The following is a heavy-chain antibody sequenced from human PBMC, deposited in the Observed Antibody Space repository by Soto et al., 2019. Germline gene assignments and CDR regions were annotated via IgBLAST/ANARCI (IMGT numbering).Heavy chain of an antibody. V-gene: IGHV3-13*01. Sequence: PGGSLRLSCAASGFTLSSYDMHWVRQATGKGLEWVSAIGTAGDTYYPGSVKGRFTISRENAKNSLYLQMNSLRAGDTAVYYCARRGFPAVAGRDYYIDFWGKGTTVTVSS. J-gene: IGHJ6*03. CDR2: IGTAGDT. CDR1: GFTLSSYD. CDR3: ARRGFPAVAGRDYYIDF. D-gene: IGHD6-19*01.